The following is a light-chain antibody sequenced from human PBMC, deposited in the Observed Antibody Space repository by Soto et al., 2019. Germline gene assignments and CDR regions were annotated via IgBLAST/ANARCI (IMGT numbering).Light chain of an antibody. V-gene: IGLV2-8*01. CDR2: EVT. J-gene: IGLJ2*01. CDR1: SSDVGGYDY. CDR3: SSYRGNYNLL. Sequence: QSALTQPPSASGSPGQSVAISCTGTSSDVGGYDYVSWYQQHPGKAPKLMIYEVTKRPSGVPDRFSGSKSGNTASLTVSGLQAEDEADYYCSSYRGNYNLLFGGGTKVTVL.